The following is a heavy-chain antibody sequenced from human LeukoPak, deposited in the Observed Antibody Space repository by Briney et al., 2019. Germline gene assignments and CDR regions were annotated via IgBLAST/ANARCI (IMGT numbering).Heavy chain of an antibody. V-gene: IGHV1-8*03. Sequence: ASVKVSCKASGYTFTSYDINWVRQATGQGLEWMGWMNPNSGNTGYAQKFQGRVTITRNTSISTAYMELSSLRSEDTAVYYCARGGWDSSGYYSVADYWGQGTLVTVSS. J-gene: IGHJ4*02. D-gene: IGHD3-22*01. CDR3: ARGGWDSSGYYSVADY. CDR2: MNPNSGNT. CDR1: GYTFTSYD.